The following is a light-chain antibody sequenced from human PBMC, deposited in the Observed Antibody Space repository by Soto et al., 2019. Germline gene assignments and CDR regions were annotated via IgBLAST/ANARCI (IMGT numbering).Light chain of an antibody. CDR1: QSVSSY. Sequence: EIVLTQSPATLSLSPGERATLSCRASQSVSSYLAWYQQKPGQDPRLLIYDVSNRSTGIPVRFSGSGSGTDFTLTISRLEPEDFAVYYCQQRRNWPPGTFGQGTKVEIK. J-gene: IGKJ1*01. CDR2: DVS. CDR3: QQRRNWPPGT. V-gene: IGKV3-11*01.